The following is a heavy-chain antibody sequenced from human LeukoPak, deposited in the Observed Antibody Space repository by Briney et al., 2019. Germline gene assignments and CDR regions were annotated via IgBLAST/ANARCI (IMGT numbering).Heavy chain of an antibody. CDR3: AKVFSGSYFFPFDY. J-gene: IGHJ4*02. CDR2: ISGSGGST. CDR1: GFTFSSYA. Sequence: GGSLRLSCAASGFTFSSYAMSWVRQAPGKGLEWVSAISGSGGSTYYADSVKGRFTISIDNSKNTLYLQMNSLRAEDTAVYYCAKVFSGSYFFPFDYWGQGTLVTVSS. D-gene: IGHD1-26*01. V-gene: IGHV3-23*01.